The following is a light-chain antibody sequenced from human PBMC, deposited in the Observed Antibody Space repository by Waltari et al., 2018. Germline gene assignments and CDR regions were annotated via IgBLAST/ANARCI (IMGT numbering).Light chain of an antibody. CDR3: QAWDTNTGVV. V-gene: IGLV3-1*01. CDR2: QDT. Sequence: SYELTQPPSVSVSPGQTASITCSGDKLGNKYSSWYQQMPGQSPVVVIYQDTKRPSGIPERFSGSNSGNTATLIISGTQAMDEADYYCQAWDTNTGVVFGRGTKLTVL. CDR1: KLGNKY. J-gene: IGLJ2*01.